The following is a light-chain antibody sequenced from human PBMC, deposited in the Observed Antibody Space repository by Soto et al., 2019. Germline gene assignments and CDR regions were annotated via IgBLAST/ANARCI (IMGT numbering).Light chain of an antibody. CDR2: DAS. J-gene: IGKJ1*01. CDR1: QSISSW. CDR3: QQYNSYSWT. Sequence: DIQMTQAPSTLSASVVYRVTITCLASQSISSWLAWYQQKPGKAPKLLIYDASSLESGVPSRFSGSGSGTEFTLTISSLQPDDFATYYCQQYNSYSWTFGQGTKVDIK. V-gene: IGKV1-5*01.